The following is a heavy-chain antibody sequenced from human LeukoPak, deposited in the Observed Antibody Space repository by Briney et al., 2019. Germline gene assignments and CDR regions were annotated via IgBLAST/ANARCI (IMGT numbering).Heavy chain of an antibody. CDR1: GYTFTSYN. CDR3: ARDEGWLQDKDDAFDI. J-gene: IGHJ3*02. D-gene: IGHD5-24*01. V-gene: IGHV1-18*01. Sequence: ASVKVSCKASGYTFTSYNINWVRQAPGQGLEWMGWISAYNGDTNFAQKFQGRITLTTDTSTTTAYMELRSLRSDDTAVYYCARDEGWLQDKDDAFDIWGQGTMVTVSS. CDR2: ISAYNGDT.